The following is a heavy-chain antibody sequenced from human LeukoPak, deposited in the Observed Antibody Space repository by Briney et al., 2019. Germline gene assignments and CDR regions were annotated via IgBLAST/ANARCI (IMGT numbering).Heavy chain of an antibody. Sequence: GGSLRLSCAASGFTFSSYEMNWVRQAPGKGLEWVSYISSSGSTIYYAVSMKGRFTISRDNAKNSLYLQMNSLRAEDTAVYYCARDLYCSGGSCYSGALDWGQGTLVTVSS. CDR1: GFTFSSYE. D-gene: IGHD2-15*01. CDR2: ISSSGSTI. J-gene: IGHJ4*02. CDR3: ARDLYCSGGSCYSGALD. V-gene: IGHV3-48*03.